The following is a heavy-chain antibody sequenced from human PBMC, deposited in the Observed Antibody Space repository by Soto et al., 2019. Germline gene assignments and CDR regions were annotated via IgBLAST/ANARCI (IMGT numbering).Heavy chain of an antibody. J-gene: IGHJ6*02. Sequence: QVQLQESGPGLVKPSQTLSLTCTVSGGSISSGGYYWSWIRQHPGKGLEGIGYIYYSGITYYNPSLKSRVTISVDTSKNQFSLKLSSVTAAHTAVYYCARECISPSGWPPYGMDVWGQGTTVTVSS. CDR3: ARECISPSGWPPYGMDV. CDR1: GGSISSGGYY. D-gene: IGHD2-2*01. CDR2: IYYSGIT. V-gene: IGHV4-31*03.